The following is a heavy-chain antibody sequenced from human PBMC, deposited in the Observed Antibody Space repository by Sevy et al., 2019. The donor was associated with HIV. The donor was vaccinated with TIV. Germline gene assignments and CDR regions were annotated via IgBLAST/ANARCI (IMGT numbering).Heavy chain of an antibody. J-gene: IGHJ5*01. CDR3: VRDFDKDDSGYSDWFDS. CDR2: TKEDGSER. V-gene: IGHV3-7*01. Sequence: GGSLRLSCAASGFSFSIYWMSWVRQAPGKGLECVASTKEDGSERKYVDSVKGRFIISRDNAKNALYLQMNSLRAEDTAVYYCVRDFDKDDSGYSDWFDSWGQGTLVTVSS. CDR1: GFSFSIYW. D-gene: IGHD3-22*01.